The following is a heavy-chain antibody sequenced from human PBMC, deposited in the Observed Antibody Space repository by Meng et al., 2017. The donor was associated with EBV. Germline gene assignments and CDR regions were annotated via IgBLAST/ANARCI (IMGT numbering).Heavy chain of an antibody. V-gene: IGHV2-5*02. Sequence: QISLKESCHPLVKPKQTLTLTGNFSGFSLSNRGVGVGWIRQPTGKALEWLALIYWDDDKRYSPSLKSRLTITKDTSKNQVVLTMTNMDPVDAATYYCAHIIAARPFDYWGQGTLVTVSS. D-gene: IGHD6-6*01. J-gene: IGHJ4*02. CDR1: GFSLSNRGVG. CDR3: AHIIAARPFDY. CDR2: IYWDDDK.